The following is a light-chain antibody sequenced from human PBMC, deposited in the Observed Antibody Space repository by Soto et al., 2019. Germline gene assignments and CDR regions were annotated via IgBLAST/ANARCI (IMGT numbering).Light chain of an antibody. CDR2: KAS. J-gene: IGKJ2*01. CDR3: QQYYAYPYT. Sequence: DIQMTQSPSTLSSSVGDRVTITCRASHSISVWLAWYQQKPGKAPKLLIYKASTLESGVPSRFSGRGSGTDFTLTISSLQPDDFATYYCQQYYAYPYTFGQGTKLEIK. CDR1: HSISVW. V-gene: IGKV1-5*03.